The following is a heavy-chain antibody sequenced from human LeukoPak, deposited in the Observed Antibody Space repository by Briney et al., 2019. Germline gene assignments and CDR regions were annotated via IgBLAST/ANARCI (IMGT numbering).Heavy chain of an antibody. V-gene: IGHV4-39*01. D-gene: IGHD6-19*01. J-gene: IGHJ4*02. Sequence: PSETLSLTCTVSGGSISSSSYYWGWIRQPPGKGLEWIGSIYYSGSTYYNPSLKSRVTMSVDTSKTQFSLILRSVTAADTAVYYCARRSGRPSYYFDYWGQGTLVTVSS. CDR2: IYYSGST. CDR3: ARRSGRPSYYFDY. CDR1: GGSISSSSYY.